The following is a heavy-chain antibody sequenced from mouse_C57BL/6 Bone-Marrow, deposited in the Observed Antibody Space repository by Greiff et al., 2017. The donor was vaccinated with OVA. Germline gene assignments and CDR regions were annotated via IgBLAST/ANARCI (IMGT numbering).Heavy chain of an antibody. CDR3: ARFWAYGFDY. V-gene: IGHV1-53*01. CDR1: GYTFTSYW. D-gene: IGHD1-1*01. Sequence: QVQLKQPGTELVKPGASVKLSCTASGYTFTSYWMHWVKQRPGQGLEWIGNINPGNGGTNYNEKFKSKATLTVDKSSSTAYMQITSLTSEDSAVYYCARFWAYGFDYWGQGTTLTVSS. J-gene: IGHJ2*01. CDR2: INPGNGGT.